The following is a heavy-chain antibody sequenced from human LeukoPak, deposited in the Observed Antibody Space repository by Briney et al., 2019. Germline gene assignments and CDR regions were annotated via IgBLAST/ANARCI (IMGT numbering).Heavy chain of an antibody. V-gene: IGHV4-38-2*01. J-gene: IGHJ4*02. D-gene: IGHD1-1*01. Sequence: PSETVSLTCAVSGYSMSSGYYWGWIRQPPGKGLEWIGSIYHSGSTNYNPSLKSPVTIPVDTSKNQFSLKLSSVTAADTAVYYCAISDPGPGVDCWGQGTLVTVSS. CDR1: GYSMSSGYY. CDR2: IYHSGST. CDR3: AISDPGPGVDC.